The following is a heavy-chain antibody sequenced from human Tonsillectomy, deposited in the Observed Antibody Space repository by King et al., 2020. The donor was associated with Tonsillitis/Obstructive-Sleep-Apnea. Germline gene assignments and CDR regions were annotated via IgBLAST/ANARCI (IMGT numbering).Heavy chain of an antibody. J-gene: IGHJ3*02. D-gene: IGHD2-21*01. V-gene: IGHV5-51*01. CDR2: IYPGDSDT. CDR1: GYRFSSYW. Sequence: QLVQSGAEVKKPGESLKISCKGSGYRFSSYWLGWVRQMPGKGLEWMGIIYPGDSDTRYSPSFEGQVTISADKSISTAYLQWSSLKASDTAVYFCARPLQCAGDCYSAAFDIWGQGTMVTVSS. CDR3: ARPLQCAGDCYSAAFDI.